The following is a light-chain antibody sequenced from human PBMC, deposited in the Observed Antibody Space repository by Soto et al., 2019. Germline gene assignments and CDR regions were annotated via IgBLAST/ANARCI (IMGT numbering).Light chain of an antibody. Sequence: QSALTQPASVSGSPGQSITISCTGTSSDVGGYNYVSWYQQHPGKAPKLMIYDVSNRPSGVSNRFSGSKSGNTASLTISGRQAEDEADSYCSSYTSSSTLVGFGGGT. V-gene: IGLV2-14*01. CDR3: SSYTSSSTLVG. CDR2: DVS. J-gene: IGLJ2*01. CDR1: SSDVGGYNY.